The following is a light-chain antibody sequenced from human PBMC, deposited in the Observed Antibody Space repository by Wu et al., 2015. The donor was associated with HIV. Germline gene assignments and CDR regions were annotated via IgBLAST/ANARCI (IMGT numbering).Light chain of an antibody. CDR2: AAS. J-gene: IGKJ1*01. CDR3: QQFRTSPRT. Sequence: EIVLTQSPGTLSLSPGERATLSCRASQSVSSSFLVWYQQRPGQAPRLLIYAASSRATGIPDRFSGSGSGTDFTLTISRLEPQDFAVYYCQQFRTSPRTFGQGTKVEIK. V-gene: IGKV3-20*01. CDR1: QSVSSSF.